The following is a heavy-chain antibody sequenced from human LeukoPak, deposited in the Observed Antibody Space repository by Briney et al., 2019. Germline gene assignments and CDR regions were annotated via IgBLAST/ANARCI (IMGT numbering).Heavy chain of an antibody. J-gene: IGHJ4*02. CDR1: GLTFSDYS. CDR2: VNTVSSYI. V-gene: IGHV3-21*01. Sequence: GGSLRLSCAASGLTFSDYSMNWVRQAPGKGLEWVASVNTVSSYIYYADSMRGRFTISRDNAKNSLFLQMNSLRAEDTAVYYCARLRRNSDRSDFFYYYDHWGQGTLVTVSS. D-gene: IGHD3-22*01. CDR3: ARLRRNSDRSDFFYYYDH.